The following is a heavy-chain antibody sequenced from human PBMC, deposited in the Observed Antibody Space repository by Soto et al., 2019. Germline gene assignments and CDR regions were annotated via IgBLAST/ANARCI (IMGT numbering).Heavy chain of an antibody. CDR2: ISSNSDTI. D-gene: IGHD4-17*01. CDR3: AKDMKWGGMTTIHYFDS. V-gene: IGHV3-9*02. Sequence: GGSLRLSCVASGFTADDYAMHWVRQAPGKGLEWVSGISSNSDTIDYADSVKGRFTISRDNAKNSLFLQMNSLRHEDTVFYFCAKDMKWGGMTTIHYFDSWGQGTLVTVSS. CDR1: GFTADDYA. J-gene: IGHJ4*02.